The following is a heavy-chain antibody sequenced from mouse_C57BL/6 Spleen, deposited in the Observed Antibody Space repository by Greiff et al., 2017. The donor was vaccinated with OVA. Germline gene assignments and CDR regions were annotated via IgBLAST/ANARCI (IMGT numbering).Heavy chain of an antibody. V-gene: IGHV1-69*01. CDR2: IDPSDSYT. D-gene: IGHD2-5*01. Sequence: VKLQQPGAELVMPGASVKLSCKASGYTFTSYWMHWVKQRPGQGLEWIGEIDPSDSYTNYNQKFKGKSTLTVDKSSSTAYMQLSSLTSEDSAVYYCASLNYSNPFAYWGQGTLVTVSA. CDR1: GYTFTSYW. J-gene: IGHJ3*01. CDR3: ASLNYSNPFAY.